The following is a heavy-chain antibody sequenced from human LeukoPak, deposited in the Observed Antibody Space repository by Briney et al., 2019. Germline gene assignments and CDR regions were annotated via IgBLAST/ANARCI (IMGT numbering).Heavy chain of an antibody. Sequence: ASVKVSCKASGYTFTSYYMHWVRQAPGQGLEWMGIIDPSGGGTSYAQKFQGRVTMTRDTSTSTAYMELSSLRSEDTAVYYCASLGSGSSPIIDFDYWGQGTLVTVSS. D-gene: IGHD3-10*01. J-gene: IGHJ4*02. CDR2: IDPSGGGT. V-gene: IGHV1-46*01. CDR1: GYTFTSYY. CDR3: ASLGSGSSPIIDFDY.